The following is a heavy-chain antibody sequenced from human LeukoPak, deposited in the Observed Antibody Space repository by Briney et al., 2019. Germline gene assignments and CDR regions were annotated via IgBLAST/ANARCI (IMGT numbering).Heavy chain of an antibody. D-gene: IGHD2-21*01. CDR1: GYSFTGYF. CDR2: INPNSGGT. CDR3: ASLGDYYFDY. Sequence: ASVKVSCKASGYSFTGYFMHWVRQAPGQGPEWMGRINPNSGGTNYAQKFQGRVTMTRDMSISTAYMELSRLRSDDTAVYYCASLGDYYFDYWGQGTLVTVSS. J-gene: IGHJ4*02. V-gene: IGHV1-2*06.